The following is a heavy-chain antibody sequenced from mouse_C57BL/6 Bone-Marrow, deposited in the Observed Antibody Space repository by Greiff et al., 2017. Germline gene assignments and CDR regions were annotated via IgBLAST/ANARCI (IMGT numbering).Heavy chain of an antibody. CDR2: IWWDDDK. CDR1: GFSLSTFGMG. V-gene: IGHV8-8*01. Sequence: QVTLKESGPGILQPSQSLSLTCSFSGFSLSTFGMGVGWIRQPSGKGLEWLAHIWWDDDKYYKPALKSRLTISKDTSKNQVFLKIANVDTADTATYYCARGTYYYDSSRFDYWGQGTTLTVSS. J-gene: IGHJ2*01. CDR3: ARGTYYYDSSRFDY. D-gene: IGHD1-1*01.